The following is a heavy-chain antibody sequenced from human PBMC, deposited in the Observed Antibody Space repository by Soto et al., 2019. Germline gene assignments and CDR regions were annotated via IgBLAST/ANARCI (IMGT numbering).Heavy chain of an antibody. D-gene: IGHD2-15*01. J-gene: IGHJ5*02. CDR2: ISKSRGYT. CDR1: GFTFRDYY. V-gene: IGHV3-11*05. CDR3: ARRYCSDACCPYSSLDP. Sequence: QVQLVESGGGLVKPGGSLRLSCAASGFTFRDYYTSWIRHAPGKGLEWLSYISKSRGYTNYADSVKGRFTISRDNAKNSLYLQMNSLRAEVTAVYYCARRYCSDACCPYSSLDPWGQGNLVTVSS.